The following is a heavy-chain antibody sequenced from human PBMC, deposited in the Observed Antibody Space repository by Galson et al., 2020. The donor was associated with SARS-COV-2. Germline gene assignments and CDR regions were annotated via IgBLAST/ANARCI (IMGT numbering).Heavy chain of an antibody. J-gene: IGHJ4*02. CDR2: ITGSGGST. Sequence: TGGSLRLSCAASGFTFSSYAMNWVRRAPGKGLEWVSAITGSGGSTYYADSVKGRFTISRDNSKNTLYLQMNSLRVEDTAVYYCAKEWSNNRPVDYWGQGTLVTVSS. V-gene: IGHV3-23*01. CDR1: GFTFSSYA. CDR3: AKEWSNNRPVDY. D-gene: IGHD1-20*01.